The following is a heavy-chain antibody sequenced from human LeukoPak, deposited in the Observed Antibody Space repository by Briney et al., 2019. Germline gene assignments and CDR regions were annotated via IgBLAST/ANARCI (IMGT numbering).Heavy chain of an antibody. V-gene: IGHV1-2*02. Sequence: ASVKVSCKASGYTFTGNYIHWVRQAPGQGLEWMGWINPNSGGTNYAQNFQGRVTMTRDTSISTAYMELSSLRSDDTAVYYCARAEMATITVDYWGHGTLVTVSS. CDR2: INPNSGGT. D-gene: IGHD5-24*01. CDR1: GYTFTGNY. CDR3: ARAEMATITVDY. J-gene: IGHJ4*01.